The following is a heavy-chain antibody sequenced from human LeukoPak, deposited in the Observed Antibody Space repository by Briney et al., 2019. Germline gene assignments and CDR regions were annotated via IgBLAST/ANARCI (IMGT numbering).Heavy chain of an antibody. V-gene: IGHV5-51*01. Sequence: GGSLQISCKGSGCSFTSYWIGWVRRLPGKDLEWMGIIYPGDSDTRYSPSFQGQVTISADKSISTSFLQWSSLKASDTAMYYCARHIPKPTVVKRGYYYYMDVWAKGTTVTVSS. CDR2: IYPGDSDT. D-gene: IGHD4-23*01. J-gene: IGHJ6*03. CDR3: ARHIPKPTVVKRGYYYYMDV. CDR1: GCSFTSYW.